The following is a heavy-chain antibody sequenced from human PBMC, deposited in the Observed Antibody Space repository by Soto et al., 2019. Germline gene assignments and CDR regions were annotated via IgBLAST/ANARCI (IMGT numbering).Heavy chain of an antibody. V-gene: IGHV4-38-2*02. CDR3: ARDSDYYDSSGYLTDYYYYYGMDV. Sequence: SETLSLTCAVSGYSISSGYYWGWIRQPPGKGLEWIGSIYHSGSTYYNPSLKSRATISVDTSKNQFSLKLSSVTAADTAVYYCARDSDYYDSSGYLTDYYYYYGMDVWGQGTTVTVSS. D-gene: IGHD3-22*01. CDR2: IYHSGST. J-gene: IGHJ6*02. CDR1: GYSISSGYY.